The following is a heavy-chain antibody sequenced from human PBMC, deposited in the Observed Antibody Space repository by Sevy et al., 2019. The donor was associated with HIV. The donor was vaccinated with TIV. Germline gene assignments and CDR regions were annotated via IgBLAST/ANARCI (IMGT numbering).Heavy chain of an antibody. CDR2: IIPRPGIA. CDR1: GGSLSNYG. V-gene: IGHV1-69*10. CDR3: ASVRPCGGDCYFFDS. D-gene: IGHD2-21*02. J-gene: IGHJ4*02. Sequence: ASVKVSCMASGGSLSNYGMNWVRQAPGQGLEWRGGIIPRPGIANYAPNFRDRVTISADASINTVYLELRRLKFEDTGVYFCASVRPCGGDCYFFDSWCQGTLVTVSS.